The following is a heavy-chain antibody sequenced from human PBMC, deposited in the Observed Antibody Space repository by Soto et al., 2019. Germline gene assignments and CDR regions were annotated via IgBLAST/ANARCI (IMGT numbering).Heavy chain of an antibody. CDR1: GGSFSGYY. CDR2: INHSGST. CDR3: ARGVDHYGSGSYPIDY. D-gene: IGHD3-10*01. V-gene: IGHV4-34*01. Sequence: SETLSLTCAVYGGSFSGYYWSWIRQPPGKGLEWIGEINHSGSTNYNPSLKSRVTISVDTSKNQFSLKLSSVTAADTAVYYCARGVDHYGSGSYPIDYWGQGTLVTVS. J-gene: IGHJ4*02.